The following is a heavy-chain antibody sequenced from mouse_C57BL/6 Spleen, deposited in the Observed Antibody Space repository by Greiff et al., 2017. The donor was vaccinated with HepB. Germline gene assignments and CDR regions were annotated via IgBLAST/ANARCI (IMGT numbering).Heavy chain of an antibody. V-gene: IGHV1-18*01. D-gene: IGHD1-1*01. CDR1: GYTFTDYN. CDR3: ARGGYGSSYVDWYFDV. CDR2: INPNNGGT. J-gene: IGHJ1*03. Sequence: EVQGVESGPELVKPGASVKIPCKASGYTFTDYNMDWVKQSHGKSLEWIGDINPNNGGTIYNQKFKGKATLTVDKSSSTAYMELRSLTSEDTAVYYCARGGYGSSYVDWYFDVWGTGTTVTVSS.